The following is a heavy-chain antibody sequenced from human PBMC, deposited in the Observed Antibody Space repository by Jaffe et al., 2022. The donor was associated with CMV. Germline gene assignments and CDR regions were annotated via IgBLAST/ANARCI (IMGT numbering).Heavy chain of an antibody. CDR1: GFSLSTSGVG. D-gene: IGHD3-22*01. CDR3: AHRKYYYDSSGYSHYYFDY. J-gene: IGHJ4*02. Sequence: QITLKESGPTLVKPTQTLTLTCTFSGFSLSTSGVGVGWIRQPPGKALEWLALIYWNDDKRYSPSLKSRLTITKDTSKNQVVLTMTNMDPVDTATYYCAHRKYYYDSSGYSHYYFDYWGQGTLVTVSS. CDR2: IYWNDDK. V-gene: IGHV2-5*01.